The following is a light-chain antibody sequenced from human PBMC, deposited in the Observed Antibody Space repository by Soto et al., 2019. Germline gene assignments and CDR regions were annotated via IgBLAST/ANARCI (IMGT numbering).Light chain of an antibody. J-gene: IGKJ4*01. Sequence: DIQMTQSPSVLSASVGDTVTITCRASQALSNYLAWYQQKPGKAPDLLIYSASTLQSGVPSRFSGSGSETEFSLIIRALQPEDFATYYCQQLSRYPLTFGGGTKVDIK. CDR1: QALSNY. CDR3: QQLSRYPLT. V-gene: IGKV1-9*01. CDR2: SAS.